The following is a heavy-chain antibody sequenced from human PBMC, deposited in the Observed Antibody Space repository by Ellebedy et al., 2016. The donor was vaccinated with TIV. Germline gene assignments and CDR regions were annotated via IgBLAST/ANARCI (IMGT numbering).Heavy chain of an antibody. CDR2: IKQDGSEK. D-gene: IGHD4-17*01. V-gene: IGHV3-7*01. Sequence: GGSLRLSCAVSGFSFSSYWMSWVRQAPGKGLEWVANIKQDGSEKYHVDSVRGRFTISRDNARNALYLQMNSLTVEDTAVYYCVTDGSYGDYLSPTHAFVFWGQGTMVAVSS. J-gene: IGHJ3*01. CDR1: GFSFSSYW. CDR3: VTDGSYGDYLSPTHAFVF.